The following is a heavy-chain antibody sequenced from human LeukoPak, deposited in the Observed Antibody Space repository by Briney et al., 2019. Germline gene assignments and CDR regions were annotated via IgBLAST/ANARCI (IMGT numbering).Heavy chain of an antibody. CDR2: IYYSGST. V-gene: IGHV4-59*08. CDR3: ARAWGRYSSGWDVDLDY. Sequence: SETLSLTCTVSGGSISSYYWSWIRQPPGKGLEWIGYIYYSGSTNYNPSLKSRVTISVDTSKNQFSLKLSSVTAADTAVYYCARAWGRYSSGWDVDLDYWGQGTLVTVSS. CDR1: GGSISSYY. D-gene: IGHD6-19*01. J-gene: IGHJ4*02.